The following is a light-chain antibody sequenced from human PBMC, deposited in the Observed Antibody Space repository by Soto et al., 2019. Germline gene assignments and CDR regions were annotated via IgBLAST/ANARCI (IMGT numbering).Light chain of an antibody. Sequence: EIVLTQSPGTLSLSPCERATLSCSASQNVDSNYLAWYQQKPGQAPRIILFGASGRATGIPDRFSGSGSGTHFTLTISRLEPEDFAVYYCQQYGSLSWTFGQGTKVDIK. J-gene: IGKJ1*01. CDR1: QNVDSNY. CDR2: GAS. V-gene: IGKV3-20*01. CDR3: QQYGSLSWT.